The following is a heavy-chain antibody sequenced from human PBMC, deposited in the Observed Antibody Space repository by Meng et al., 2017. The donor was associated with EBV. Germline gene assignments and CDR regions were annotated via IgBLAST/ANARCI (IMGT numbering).Heavy chain of an antibody. CDR1: GGTFRSDA. CDR2: LIPMSGAP. V-gene: IGHV1-69*01. Sequence: QVQLRESGGGVKKPGSSVKVSCRPSGGTFRSDAVSWVRQAPGQGLEWMGGLIPMSGAPHYAQKFQDRVTIIADESTSTHSMELNNLRFEDTAMYYCASESGRGFTPDYWGQGTLVTVSS. J-gene: IGHJ4*02. D-gene: IGHD3-10*01. CDR3: ASESGRGFTPDY.